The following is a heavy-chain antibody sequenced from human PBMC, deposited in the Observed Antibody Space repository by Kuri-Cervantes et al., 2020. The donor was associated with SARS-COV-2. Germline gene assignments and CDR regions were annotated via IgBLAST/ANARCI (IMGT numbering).Heavy chain of an antibody. J-gene: IGHJ2*01. Sequence: ESLKISCAVYGGSFSGYYWSWIRQPPGKGLEWIGEINHSGSINYNPSLKSRVTISVDTSKNQFSLKLSSVTAADTAVYYCARGVDVDTAMVPYFDLWGRGTLVTVSS. D-gene: IGHD5-18*01. CDR1: GGSFSGYY. V-gene: IGHV4-34*01. CDR2: INHSGSI. CDR3: ARGVDVDTAMVPYFDL.